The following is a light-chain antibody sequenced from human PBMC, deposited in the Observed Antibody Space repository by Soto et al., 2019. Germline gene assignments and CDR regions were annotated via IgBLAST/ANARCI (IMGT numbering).Light chain of an antibody. V-gene: IGKV3-20*01. CDR1: QSVSSNY. J-gene: IGKJ3*01. CDR3: QQYGSSPFT. Sequence: EIVLTQSPGTLALSPGERATLSCRASQSVSSNYLTWYQQKRGQAPRLLIHGASSRATGIPDRFSGSGSGTDFTLTISRLKPEDFAVYYCQQYGSSPFTFGPGTKVGIK. CDR2: GAS.